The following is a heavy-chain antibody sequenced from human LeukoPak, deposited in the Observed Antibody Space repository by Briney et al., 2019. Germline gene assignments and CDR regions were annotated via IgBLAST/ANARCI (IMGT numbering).Heavy chain of an antibody. Sequence: ASVKVSCKAPGYTFTSHYIHWVRQAPGQGLEWMGIINPGGGTATYAQKFQGRVTMTRDTSTSTVNMELSSLRSEDTAVYYCARDEAYCSGGRCYPSDYWGQGTLVTVSS. CDR2: INPGGGTA. CDR1: GYTFTSHY. CDR3: ARDEAYCSGGRCYPSDY. V-gene: IGHV1-46*01. J-gene: IGHJ4*02. D-gene: IGHD2-15*01.